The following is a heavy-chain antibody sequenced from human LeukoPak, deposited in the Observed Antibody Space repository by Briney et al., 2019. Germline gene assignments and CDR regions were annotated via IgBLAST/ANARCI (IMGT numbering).Heavy chain of an antibody. D-gene: IGHD2-8*01. CDR2: IRSNGADT. J-gene: IGHJ6*03. CDR1: RSTFSTYS. CDR3: AKDCHCTNNRDFCGYMDV. Sequence: AGGSLRLSCGPSRSTFSTYSMSWVRQAPGKGREWVPFIRSNGADTYYADSVKGRFTTSRDNSKNTLYLQMNSLRAEDTAVYYCAKDCHCTNNRDFCGYMDVWGKGTTVTVSS. V-gene: IGHV3-23*01.